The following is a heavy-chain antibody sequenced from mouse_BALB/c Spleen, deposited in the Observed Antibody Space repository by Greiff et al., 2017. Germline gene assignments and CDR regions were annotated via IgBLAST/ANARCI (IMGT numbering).Heavy chain of an antibody. J-gene: IGHJ4*01. CDR1: GFTFSSFG. D-gene: IGHD1-1*01. CDR2: ISSGSSTI. Sequence: EVKLVESGGGLVQPGGSRKLSCAASGFTFSSFGMHWVRQAPEKGLEWVAYISSGSSTIFYADTVKGRFTISRDNPKNTLFLQMTSLRSEDTAMYYCARWVVASDYYAMDYWGQGTSVTVSS. V-gene: IGHV5-17*02. CDR3: ARWVVASDYYAMDY.